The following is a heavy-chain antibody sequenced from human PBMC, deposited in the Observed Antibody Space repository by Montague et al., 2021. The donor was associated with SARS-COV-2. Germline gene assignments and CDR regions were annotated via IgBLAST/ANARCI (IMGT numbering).Heavy chain of an antibody. Sequence: SETLSLTCTVSTGSINSYYWCWVRLPPGKRLEWNGYIYYRGSTNNNPSFERRVTMSIETSKNQYYLKLRSGAAAATAVDLCAGEGRHSWFDPWGQGTLVTVSS. J-gene: IGHJ5*02. V-gene: IGHV4-59*01. CDR3: AGEGRHSWFDP. CDR2: IYYRGST. CDR1: TGSINSYY.